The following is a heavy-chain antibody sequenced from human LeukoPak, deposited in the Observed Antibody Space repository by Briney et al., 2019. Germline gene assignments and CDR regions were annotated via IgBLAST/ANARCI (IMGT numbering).Heavy chain of an antibody. V-gene: IGHV1-69*06. CDR3: AREVPENWFDP. J-gene: IGHJ5*02. Sequence: GASVKVSCKASGGTFSSYAISWVRQAPGQGLEWMGGIIPIFGTANYAQKFQGRVTITADKSTSTAYMELSSLRSEDTAAYYCAREVPENWFDPWGQGTLVTVSS. CDR1: GGTFSSYA. D-gene: IGHD4/OR15-4a*01. CDR2: IIPIFGTA.